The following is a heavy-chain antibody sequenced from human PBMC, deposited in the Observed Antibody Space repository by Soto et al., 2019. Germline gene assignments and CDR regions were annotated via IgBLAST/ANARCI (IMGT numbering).Heavy chain of an antibody. CDR3: AREVVPEDTAMAVYYYYGMDA. Sequence: ASVKVSCKASGYTFTGYYMHWVRQAPGQGLEWMGWINPNSGGTNYAQKFQGRVTMTRDTSISTAYMELSRLRSDDTAVYYCAREVVPEDTAMAVYYYYGMDAWGQGTTVTVYS. J-gene: IGHJ6*02. V-gene: IGHV1-2*02. D-gene: IGHD5-18*01. CDR1: GYTFTGYY. CDR2: INPNSGGT.